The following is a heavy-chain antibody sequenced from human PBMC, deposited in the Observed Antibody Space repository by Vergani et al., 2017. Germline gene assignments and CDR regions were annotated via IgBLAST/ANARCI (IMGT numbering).Heavy chain of an antibody. CDR2: IIPIFGTA. J-gene: IGHJ3*02. D-gene: IGHD3-16*01. CDR1: GGTFSSYA. V-gene: IGHV1-69*01. CDR3: ARGGKAPGVAVDI. Sequence: QVQLVQSGAEVKKPGSSVKASCKASGGTFSSYAISWVRQAPGQGLEWMGGIIPIFGTANYAQKFQGRVTITADESTRTAYMERSSLRSEDTAVYYCARGGKAPGVAVDIWGQGTMVTVSS.